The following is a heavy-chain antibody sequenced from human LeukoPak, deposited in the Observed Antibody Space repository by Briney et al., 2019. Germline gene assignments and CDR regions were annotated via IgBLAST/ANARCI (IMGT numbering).Heavy chain of an antibody. CDR3: ARDYFGSSWYSFDY. CDR1: GFSFRFYS. CDR2: MTSSSKTA. D-gene: IGHD6-13*01. V-gene: IGHV3-48*04. Sequence: GGSLRLSCAASGFSFRFYSMNWVRQAPGKGLEWISYMTSSSKTAYYADSVRGRFAISRDNAKNSLYLQMNSLRAEDTAVYYCARDYFGSSWYSFDYWGQGTLVTVSS. J-gene: IGHJ4*02.